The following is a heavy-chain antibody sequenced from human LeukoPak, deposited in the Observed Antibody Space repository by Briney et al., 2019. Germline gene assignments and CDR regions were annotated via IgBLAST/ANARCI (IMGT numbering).Heavy chain of an antibody. CDR1: GFTFSSYA. CDR3: ASRYCSSTSCYDDFDY. D-gene: IGHD2-2*01. Sequence: PGGSLRLSCAASGFTFSSYAMSWVRQAPGKGPEWVSAISGSGGSTYYADSVKGRFTISRDNSKNTLYLQMNSLRAEDTAVYYCASRYCSSTSCYDDFDYWGQGTLVTVSS. CDR2: ISGSGGST. J-gene: IGHJ4*02. V-gene: IGHV3-23*01.